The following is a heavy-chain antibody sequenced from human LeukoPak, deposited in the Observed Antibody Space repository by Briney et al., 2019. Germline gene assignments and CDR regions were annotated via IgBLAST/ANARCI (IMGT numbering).Heavy chain of an antibody. D-gene: IGHD5-18*01. Sequence: GGSLRLSWAASGFPFSSYAMSWVGQAPGKGLGWVSAISGSGGSTYYADSVKGRFTISRDNSKNTLYLQMNSLRAEDTAVYYCAKDRKGYSYGQYYFDYWGQGTLVTVSS. J-gene: IGHJ4*02. CDR1: GFPFSSYA. V-gene: IGHV3-23*01. CDR3: AKDRKGYSYGQYYFDY. CDR2: ISGSGGST.